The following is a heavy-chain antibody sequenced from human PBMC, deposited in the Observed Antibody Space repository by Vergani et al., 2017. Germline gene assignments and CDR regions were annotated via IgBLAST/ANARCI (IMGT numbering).Heavy chain of an antibody. CDR3: AAVGSSGYPH. D-gene: IGHD3-22*01. CDR2: INPSGGST. J-gene: IGHJ4*02. V-gene: IGHV1-46*01. Sequence: QVQLVQSGAEVKKPGASVKVSCKASGYTFTSYYMHWVRQAPGQGLEWMGIINPSGGSTSYAQKFQGRVTITRDMSTSTAYMELSSLRSEDTAVYYCAAVGSSGYPHWGQGTLVTVSS. CDR1: GYTFTSYY.